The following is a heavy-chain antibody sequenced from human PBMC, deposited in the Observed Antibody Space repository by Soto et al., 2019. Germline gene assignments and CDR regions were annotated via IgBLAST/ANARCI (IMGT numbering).Heavy chain of an antibody. Sequence: GGSLRLSCAASGFTFSSYAMSWVRQAPGKGLEWVSAISGSGGSTYYADSVKGRFTISRDNSKNTLYLQMNSLRAEDTAVYYCAKDKLITGTRTPTWFDPWGQGTMVTVSS. CDR1: GFTFSSYA. J-gene: IGHJ5*02. D-gene: IGHD1-20*01. CDR3: AKDKLITGTRTPTWFDP. V-gene: IGHV3-23*01. CDR2: ISGSGGST.